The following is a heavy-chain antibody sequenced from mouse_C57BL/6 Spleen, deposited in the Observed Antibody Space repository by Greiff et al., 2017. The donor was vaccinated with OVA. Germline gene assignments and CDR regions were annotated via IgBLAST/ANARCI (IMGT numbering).Heavy chain of an antibody. J-gene: IGHJ4*01. D-gene: IGHD1-1*01. Sequence: VQLQQSGPGLVKPSQSLSLTCSVTGYSITSGYYWNWIRQLPGNQLEWMGYISYDGSNNYNPSPTIRISITRDTSKYQFFLKLNAETTEDSATDNCARVTTVPYYYAMDYWGQGTSVTVSS. CDR3: ARVTTVPYYYAMDY. CDR1: GYSITSGYY. V-gene: IGHV3-6*01. CDR2: ISYDGSN.